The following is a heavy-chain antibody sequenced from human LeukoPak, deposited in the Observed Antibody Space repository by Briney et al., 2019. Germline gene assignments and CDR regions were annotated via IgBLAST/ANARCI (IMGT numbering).Heavy chain of an antibody. CDR3: ARVSVGSSWYVDSYWFDP. Sequence: SETLSLTCAVSGGSISSGGYSWSWIRQPPGKGLGWIGYIYHSGSTYYNPSLKSRVTISVDRSKNQFSLKLSSVTAADTAVYYCARVSVGSSWYVDSYWFDPWGQGTLVTVSS. CDR2: IYHSGST. D-gene: IGHD6-13*01. J-gene: IGHJ5*02. V-gene: IGHV4-30-2*01. CDR1: GGSISSGGYS.